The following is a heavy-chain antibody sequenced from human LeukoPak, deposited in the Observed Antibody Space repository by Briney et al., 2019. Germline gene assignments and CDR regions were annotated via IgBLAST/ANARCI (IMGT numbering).Heavy chain of an antibody. CDR2: IYTSGST. CDR3: ARGLRDEERYYKYYYMDV. D-gene: IGHD3-22*01. V-gene: IGHV4-4*07. CDR1: GGSISSYY. J-gene: IGHJ6*03. Sequence: SETLSLSCTVSGGSISSYYGSCIRQPAGKGLEWIGRIYTSGSTNYNPSLQSRVSMSIDTSKNHFSLNLRSVTAADTAVYYCARGLRDEERYYKYYYMDVWGKGTTVTVSS.